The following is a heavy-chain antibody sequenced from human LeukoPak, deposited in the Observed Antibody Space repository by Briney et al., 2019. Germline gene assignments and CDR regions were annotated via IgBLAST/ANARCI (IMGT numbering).Heavy chain of an antibody. Sequence: PSETLSLTCVVSGGSISSSSYYWGWIRQPPGKGLDWIGNINYSGSTYYNPSLKSRVTFSVDTSKNQFSLRLTSATAADTAVYYCTRRRGGSSELDYWGQGALVTVSS. CDR2: INYSGST. D-gene: IGHD2-15*01. CDR3: TRRRGGSSELDY. V-gene: IGHV4-39*01. J-gene: IGHJ4*02. CDR1: GGSISSSSYY.